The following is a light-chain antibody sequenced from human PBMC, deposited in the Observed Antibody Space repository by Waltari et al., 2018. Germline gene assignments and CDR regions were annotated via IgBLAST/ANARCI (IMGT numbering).Light chain of an antibody. CDR2: ETS. V-gene: IGKV1-5*03. CDR1: QSFGSR. CDR3: QHYNGYPYT. Sequence: EIQMTQSPSTLSASVGDRVTITCRSSQSFGSRLSWYQQKPGKAPRLLIYETSSLQSGVPSRFSGSGAGTEFTLTISSLQPDDFATYYCQHYNGYPYTFGQGTKLEIK. J-gene: IGKJ2*01.